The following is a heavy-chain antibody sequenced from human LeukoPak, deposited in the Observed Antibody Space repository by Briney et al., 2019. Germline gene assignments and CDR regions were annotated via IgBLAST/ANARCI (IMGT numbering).Heavy chain of an antibody. D-gene: IGHD1-26*01. CDR2: IHPSGGDT. CDR3: AGTSTSGSPFDY. J-gene: IGHJ4*02. V-gene: IGHV1-46*01. Sequence: ASVKVSCKTSGYTFFSYYIHWVRQAPGQGLEWMGMIHPSGGDTNYAQKFQGRVTVTMDTSTSTVHMELSSLTSNDTAVFYCAGTSTSGSPFDYWGQGTLVTVSS. CDR1: GYTFFSYY.